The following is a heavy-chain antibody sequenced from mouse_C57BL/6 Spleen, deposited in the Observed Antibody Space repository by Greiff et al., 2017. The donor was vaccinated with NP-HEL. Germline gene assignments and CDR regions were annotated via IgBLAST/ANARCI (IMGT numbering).Heavy chain of an antibody. Sequence: VQLQQPGAELVRPGSSVKLSCKASGYTFTSYWMHWVKQRPIQGLEWIGNIDPSDSETHYNQKFKDKATLTVDKSSSTAYMQLSSLTSEDSAVYYCARASYYYGSSYWYFDVWGTGTTVTVSS. V-gene: IGHV1-52*01. CDR3: ARASYYYGSSYWYFDV. CDR1: GYTFTSYW. J-gene: IGHJ1*03. D-gene: IGHD1-1*01. CDR2: IDPSDSET.